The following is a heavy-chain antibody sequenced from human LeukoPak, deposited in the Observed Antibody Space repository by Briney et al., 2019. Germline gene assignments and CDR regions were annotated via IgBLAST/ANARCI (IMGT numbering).Heavy chain of an antibody. CDR2: IWYDGSNK. CDR1: GFTFSSYG. Sequence: GGSLRPSCAASGFTFSSYGMHWLRQAPGKALEWVAVIWYDGSNKYYADSVKGRFTISRDNSKNTLYLQMNSLRAEDTAVYYCARDSYGMDVWGQGTAVTVSS. V-gene: IGHV3-33*08. CDR3: ARDSYGMDV. J-gene: IGHJ6*02.